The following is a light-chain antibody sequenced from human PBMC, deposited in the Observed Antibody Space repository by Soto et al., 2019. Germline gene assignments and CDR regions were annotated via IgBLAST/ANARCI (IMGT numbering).Light chain of an antibody. CDR1: QSISSY. Sequence: DIQLTQTPTSLSASVGDRVTITCRASQSISSYLNWYQQKPGKAPKLLIYAASSLQSGVPSRFSGSGSGTDFTLTISSLRPEDFATYYCQQSYSTPITFGQGTRLAIK. J-gene: IGKJ5*01. CDR2: AAS. V-gene: IGKV1-39*01. CDR3: QQSYSTPIT.